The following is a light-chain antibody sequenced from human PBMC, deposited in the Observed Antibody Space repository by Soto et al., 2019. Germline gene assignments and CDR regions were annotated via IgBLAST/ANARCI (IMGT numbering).Light chain of an antibody. CDR3: QQRSNSYT. CDR1: QSVSSY. J-gene: IGKJ2*01. V-gene: IGKV3-11*01. CDR2: DAS. Sequence: EIVLTQSPATLSLSPGERATLSCRASQSVSSYFAWYQQKHGQAPRRLIFDASNRATGIPARFSGSGSGTDFTLTISSLEPEDFAVYYCQQRSNSYTFGQGTKLEIK.